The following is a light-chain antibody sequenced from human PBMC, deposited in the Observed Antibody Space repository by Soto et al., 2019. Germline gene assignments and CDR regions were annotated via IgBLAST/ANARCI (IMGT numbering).Light chain of an antibody. CDR2: WAS. Sequence: DIVMTQSPDSLAVSLGERATINCKSSQSVLYSSNNKNYLAWYQQKPGQPPKLLIYWASTRESRVPDRFSGSGSGTGFTLTISRRQDEDVADYYCQQYFSTPRTFGGGTKVEIK. CDR1: QSVLYSSNNKNY. J-gene: IGKJ4*01. CDR3: QQYFSTPRT. V-gene: IGKV4-1*01.